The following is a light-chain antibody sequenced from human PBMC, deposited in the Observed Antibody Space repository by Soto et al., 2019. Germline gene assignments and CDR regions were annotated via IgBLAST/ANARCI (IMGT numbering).Light chain of an antibody. V-gene: IGKV3-15*01. CDR2: GAS. CDR3: QQYSIWRT. CDR1: QKISSSY. Sequence: EIVSTQSPVTLSLSRGDRAPLSCRASQKISSSYLAWYQQKAGQAPRLLIYGASTRATGIPARFSGSGSGTEFTLTISGLQSEDFAVYYCQQYSIWRTFGQGTKVDIK. J-gene: IGKJ1*01.